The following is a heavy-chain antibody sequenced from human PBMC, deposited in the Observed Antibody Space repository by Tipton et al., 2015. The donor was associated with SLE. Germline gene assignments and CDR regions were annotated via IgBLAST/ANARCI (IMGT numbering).Heavy chain of an antibody. D-gene: IGHD3-22*01. CDR1: GFTFSSYA. Sequence: SLRLSCAASGFTFSSYALSWVRQAPGKGLEWVSVISAGGGSTDSADSVKGRFTISRDKSKNTLYLQMNSLRPGDTAVYYCAKDPYDSSGYGAFDIWGQGTMVTVSS. V-gene: IGHV3-23*01. CDR2: ISAGGGST. CDR3: AKDPYDSSGYGAFDI. J-gene: IGHJ3*02.